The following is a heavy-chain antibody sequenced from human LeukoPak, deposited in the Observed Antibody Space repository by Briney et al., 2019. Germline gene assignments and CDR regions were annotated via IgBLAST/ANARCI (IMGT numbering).Heavy chain of an antibody. D-gene: IGHD5-18*01. CDR3: ARVVVDTTMAPYYFDY. J-gene: IGHJ4*02. CDR2: IYPGDSDT. CDR1: GYSFSSYW. V-gene: IGHV5-51*01. Sequence: GESLKISCKGSGYSFSSYWIGWVRQMPGKGLEWMGIIYPGDSDTRYSPSFQGQVTISADKSISTAYLQWSSLKPSDTAIYYCARVVVDTTMAPYYFDYWGQGTLVTVSS.